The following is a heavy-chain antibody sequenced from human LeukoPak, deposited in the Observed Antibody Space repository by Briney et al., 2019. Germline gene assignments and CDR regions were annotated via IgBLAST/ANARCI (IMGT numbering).Heavy chain of an antibody. D-gene: IGHD3-9*01. CDR2: IYTSGST. V-gene: IGHV4-4*07. Sequence: SETLSLTCAVYGGSFSGYYWSWIRQPAGKGLEWIGRIYTSGSTNYNPSLKSQVTMSVDTPKNQFSLKLSSVTAADTAVYYCARDNYDILTGYGDAFDIWGQGTMVTVSS. CDR3: ARDNYDILTGYGDAFDI. J-gene: IGHJ3*02. CDR1: GGSFSGYY.